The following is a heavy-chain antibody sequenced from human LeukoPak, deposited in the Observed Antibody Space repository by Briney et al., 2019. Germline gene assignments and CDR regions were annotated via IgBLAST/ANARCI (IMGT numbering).Heavy chain of an antibody. CDR2: ISWNSGSI. D-gene: IGHD3-10*01. Sequence: GRSLRLSCAASGFTFDDYAMHWVRQAPGKGLEWVSGISWNSGSIGYADSVTGRFTISRDNAKNSLYLQMNSLRAEDTALYYCAKDTYYYGSGSYPPNYYYYGMDVWGQGTTVTVSS. J-gene: IGHJ6*02. CDR3: AKDTYYYGSGSYPPNYYYYGMDV. V-gene: IGHV3-9*01. CDR1: GFTFDDYA.